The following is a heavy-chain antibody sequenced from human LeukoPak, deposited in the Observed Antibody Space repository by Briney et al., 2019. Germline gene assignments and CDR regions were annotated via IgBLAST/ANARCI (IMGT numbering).Heavy chain of an antibody. CDR2: ISGSGGST. D-gene: IGHD1-14*01. Sequence: GGSLRLSCVASGFTFSSYAMSWVRQAPGKGLEWVSGISGSGGSTYYADSVKGRFTISRDNSKNTLCLQMNSLRADDTAVYYCARAEKFYYYGMDVWGQGTTVTVSS. V-gene: IGHV3-23*01. J-gene: IGHJ6*02. CDR1: GFTFSSYA. CDR3: ARAEKFYYYGMDV.